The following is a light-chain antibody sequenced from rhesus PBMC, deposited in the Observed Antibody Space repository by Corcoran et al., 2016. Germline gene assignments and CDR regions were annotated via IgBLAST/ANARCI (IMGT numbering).Light chain of an antibody. V-gene: IGKV1-69*01. CDR3: QQHDNSPFT. CDR1: QGISNW. Sequence: DIQMTQSPSSLSASVGDRVTITCRASQGISNWLAWYQQKPRKTPKLMIYGASNLETGVPSRFSGNGSGTDFTLTISSLQPEDIATYYCQQHDNSPFTFGPGTKLDIK. J-gene: IGKJ3*01. CDR2: GAS.